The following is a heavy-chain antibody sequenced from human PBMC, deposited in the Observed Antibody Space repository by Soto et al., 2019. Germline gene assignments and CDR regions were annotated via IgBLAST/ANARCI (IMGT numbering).Heavy chain of an antibody. D-gene: IGHD3-22*01. CDR1: GASISNYH. CDR3: ATEGGVVDANWFGP. CDR2: IYYSGST. J-gene: IGHJ5*02. V-gene: IGHV4-59*04. Sequence: PSETLSLTCTVSGASISNYHWTWIRQPPGKGLEWIGSIYYSGSTYYNPSLKSRITISIDTSKNQFSLNMNSMTAADTAVYYCATEGGVVDANWFGPWGQGTLVTVSS.